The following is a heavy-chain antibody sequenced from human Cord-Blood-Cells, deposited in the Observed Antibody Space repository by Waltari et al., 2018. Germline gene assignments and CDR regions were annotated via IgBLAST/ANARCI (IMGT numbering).Heavy chain of an antibody. D-gene: IGHD1-26*01. J-gene: IGHJ6*02. Sequence: QVQLVQSGAEVKKPGSSVKVSCKASGGTFSSYAISWVRQAPGQGLEWMGGIIPIFGTENYEQKFQGRVTITADESTSTAYMERSSLRSEDTAVYYCARRGAGATGYYSMDVWGQGTTVTVSS. CDR1: GGTFSSYA. V-gene: IGHV1-69*01. CDR2: IIPIFGTE. CDR3: ARRGAGATGYYSMDV.